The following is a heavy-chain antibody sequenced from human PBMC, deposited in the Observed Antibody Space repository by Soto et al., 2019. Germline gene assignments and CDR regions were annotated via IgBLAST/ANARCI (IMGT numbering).Heavy chain of an antibody. CDR1: GFTFSSYG. CDR2: ISYDGRNK. J-gene: IGHJ6*02. D-gene: IGHD3-10*01. Sequence: QVQLVESGGGVVQPGRSLRLSCAASGFTFSSYGIHWVRQAPGQGLEWVAVISYDGRNKYYADSVKGRFTISRNNSQNTLYTKMVTLRAEETAVYYCAKEGGYYGSGSSSVGDNYYGMDVWGQGTTVTVSS. CDR3: AKEGGYYGSGSSSVGDNYYGMDV. V-gene: IGHV3-30*18.